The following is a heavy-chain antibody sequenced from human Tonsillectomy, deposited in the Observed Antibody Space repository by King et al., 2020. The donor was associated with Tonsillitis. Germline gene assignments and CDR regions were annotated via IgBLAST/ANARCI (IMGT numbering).Heavy chain of an antibody. V-gene: IGHV3-66*04. CDR2: IYSGGST. CDR3: ARLVGATTRRGDAFDI. CDR1: GFTVSSNY. D-gene: IGHD1-26*01. Sequence: VQLVESGGGLVQPGGSLRLSCAASGFTVSSNYMSWVRQAPGKGLEWVSVIYSGGSTYYADSVKGRFTISRDNSKNTLYLQMNSLRAEDTAVYYCARLVGATTRRGDAFDIWGQGTMVTVSS. J-gene: IGHJ3*02.